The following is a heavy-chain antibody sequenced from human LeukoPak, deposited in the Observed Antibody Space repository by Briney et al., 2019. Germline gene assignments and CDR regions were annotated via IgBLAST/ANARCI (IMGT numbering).Heavy chain of an antibody. J-gene: IGHJ3*02. CDR3: AGTVTTVDAFDI. CDR1: GFTFSSYG. V-gene: IGHV3-30*19. CDR2: ISYDGSDK. D-gene: IGHD4-17*01. Sequence: GGSLRLSCAASGFTFSSYGMHWVRQAPGKGLEWVAIISYDGSDKFYADSVKGRFTISRDNSKNTLYLQMGSLRAEDMAVYYCAGTVTTVDAFDIWGQGTMVTVSS.